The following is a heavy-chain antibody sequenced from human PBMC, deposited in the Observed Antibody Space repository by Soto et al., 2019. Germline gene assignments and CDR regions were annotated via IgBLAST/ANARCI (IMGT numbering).Heavy chain of an antibody. V-gene: IGHV1-18*01. D-gene: IGHD4-4*01. CDR2: ISAYNGNT. CDR1: GYTFTSYG. J-gene: IGHJ3*02. Sequence: ASVKVSCKASGYTFTSYGISWVRQAPGQGLEWMGWISAYNGNTNYAQKLQGRVTMTTDTSTSTAYMELRSLRSDDTAVYYCARDCMALLQNLYSNPESDAFDIWGQGTMVTVSS. CDR3: ARDCMALLQNLYSNPESDAFDI.